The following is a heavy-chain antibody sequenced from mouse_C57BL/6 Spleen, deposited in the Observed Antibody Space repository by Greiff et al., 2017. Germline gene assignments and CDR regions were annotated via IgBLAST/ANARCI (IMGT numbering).Heavy chain of an antibody. CDR2: IRNKANGYTT. Sequence: EVKVEESGGGLVQPGGSLSLSCAASGFTFTDYYMSWVRQPPGKALEWLGFIRNKANGYTTEYSASVKGRFTISRDNSQSILYLQMNALRAEDSATYYCARYYYGRYAMDYWGQGTSVTVSS. V-gene: IGHV7-3*01. D-gene: IGHD1-2*01. CDR3: ARYYYGRYAMDY. J-gene: IGHJ4*01. CDR1: GFTFTDYY.